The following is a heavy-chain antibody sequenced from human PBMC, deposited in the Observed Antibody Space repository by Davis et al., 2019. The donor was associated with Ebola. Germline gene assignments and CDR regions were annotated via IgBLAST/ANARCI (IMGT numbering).Heavy chain of an antibody. CDR3: AKLSASGP. J-gene: IGHJ5*02. V-gene: IGHV3-30*18. Sequence: PGGSLRLSCAASEFTFSSYGMHWVRQAPGKGLEWVAVISYDGSNKYYADSVKGRFTISRDNSKNTLYLQMNSLRAEDTAVYYCAKLSASGPWGQGTLVTVSS. D-gene: IGHD1-26*01. CDR2: ISYDGSNK. CDR1: EFTFSSYG.